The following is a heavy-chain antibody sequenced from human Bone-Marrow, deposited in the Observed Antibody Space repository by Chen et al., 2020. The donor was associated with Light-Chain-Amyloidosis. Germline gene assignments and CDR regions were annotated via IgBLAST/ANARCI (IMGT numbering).Heavy chain of an antibody. CDR2: VSSSGTIRT. Sequence: EVQLVESGGGLVQPGGSLRLSCVASGFRFSNSGLHWVRQAPGKGLEWVSYVSSSGTIRTTYAESVKGRFTISRDNSKNMVYLQLNSLRAEDTAVYYCAKDGGAWNFDYWGQGTLVTVSS. J-gene: IGHJ4*02. CDR3: AKDGGAWNFDY. CDR1: GFRFSNSG. D-gene: IGHD3-10*01. V-gene: IGHV3-23*04.